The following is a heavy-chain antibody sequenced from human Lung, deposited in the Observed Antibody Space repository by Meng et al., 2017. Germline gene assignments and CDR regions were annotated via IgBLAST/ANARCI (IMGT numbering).Heavy chain of an antibody. Sequence: QVQRVQAGAEGKKPGASVKGSGKASGGTFNTYTVSWVRQAPGQGLEWMAWLGAHDGDRSHAPRFQGRVTVTADRLTATSFMELRNLRYDDTAVYYCARGTPGRSYSDFWGQGTLVTVSS. D-gene: IGHD3-10*01. CDR1: GGTFNTYT. CDR2: LGAHDGDR. J-gene: IGHJ4*02. V-gene: IGHV1-18*01. CDR3: ARGTPGRSYSDF.